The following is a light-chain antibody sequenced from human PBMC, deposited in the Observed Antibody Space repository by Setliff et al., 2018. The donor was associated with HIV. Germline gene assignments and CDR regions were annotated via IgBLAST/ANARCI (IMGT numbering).Light chain of an antibody. CDR2: SNS. V-gene: IGLV1-44*01. J-gene: IGLJ1*01. CDR3: AAWDDSLNGYV. CDR1: SSNVESNT. Sequence: VLTQPPSASGTPGQRVTISCSGGSSNVESNTVNWYQQLPGTAPKLLIYSNSPRPSGVPDRFSGSKSGTSASLAISGLQSEDEADYYCAAWDDSLNGYVFGTGTKVTVL.